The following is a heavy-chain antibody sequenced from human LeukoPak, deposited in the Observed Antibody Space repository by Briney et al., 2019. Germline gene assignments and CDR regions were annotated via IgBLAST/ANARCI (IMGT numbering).Heavy chain of an antibody. CDR3: ARTWEPNDAFDI. CDR2: IYYSGST. Sequence: SETLSLTCTVSGGSISSSSYYWGWIRQPPGKGLEWIGSIYYSGSTYYNPSLKSRVTISVDTSKNQFSLKLSSVTAADTAVYYCARTWEPNDAFDIWGQGTMVTVSS. CDR1: GGSISSSSYY. D-gene: IGHD1-26*01. V-gene: IGHV4-39*07. J-gene: IGHJ3*02.